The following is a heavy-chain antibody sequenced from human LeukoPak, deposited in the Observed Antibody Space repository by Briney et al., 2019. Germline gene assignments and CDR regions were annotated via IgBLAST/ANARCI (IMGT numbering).Heavy chain of an antibody. Sequence: PGGSLRLSCAASGFTFSSYAMSWVRQAPGKGLVWVSRINSDGISTSYADSVKGRFTISRDNTKNTVYLQMKSLRAEDTAVYFCARATETPMDLQAFDAFDIWGQGTMVTVSS. CDR2: INSDGIST. V-gene: IGHV3-74*01. CDR3: ARATETPMDLQAFDAFDI. D-gene: IGHD5-18*01. CDR1: GFTFSSYA. J-gene: IGHJ3*02.